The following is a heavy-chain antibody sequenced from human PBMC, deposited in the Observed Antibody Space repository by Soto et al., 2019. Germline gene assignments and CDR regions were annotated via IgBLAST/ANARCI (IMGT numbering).Heavy chain of an antibody. CDR1: GGSISSDY. D-gene: IGHD3-10*01. V-gene: IGHV4-59*08. CDR2: IHSGST. J-gene: IGHJ4*02. Sequence: SETLSLTFTVSGGSISSDYWNWIRQPPGKGLEWIGYIHSGSTNYNASLRSRVTISVDTSKNQFSLKLSSVTAADTAVYFCARHDGSRSTDYWGQGTQVTVS. CDR3: ARHDGSRSTDY.